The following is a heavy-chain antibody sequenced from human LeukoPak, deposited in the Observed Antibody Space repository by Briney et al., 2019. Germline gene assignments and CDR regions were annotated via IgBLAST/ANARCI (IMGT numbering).Heavy chain of an antibody. CDR2: IYYSGST. CDR3: ARQLFDARADESPGTLDY. V-gene: IGHV4-39*01. CDR1: GGSISSSSYY. D-gene: IGHD1-14*01. Sequence: SETLSLTCTVSGGSISSSSYYWGWIRQPPGKGLEWIGSIYYSGSTYYNPSLKSRVTISVDTSKNQFSLKLSSVTAADTAVYYCARQLFDARADESPGTLDYWGQGTLVTVSS. J-gene: IGHJ4*02.